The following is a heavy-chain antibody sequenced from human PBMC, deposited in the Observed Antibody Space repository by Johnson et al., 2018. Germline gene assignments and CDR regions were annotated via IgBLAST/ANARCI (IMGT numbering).Heavy chain of an antibody. CDR3: ARLHFYSAYYMDV. CDR2: AFYSGST. J-gene: IGHJ6*03. Sequence: QVQLQESGPGLVEXSETLSLTCTVSGASITSMDYFWAWVRQPPGKGLEWIGSAFYSGSTYYNPPLKSRVTLSVVTSKSQFSLRLTAVTAADTAFYYCARLHFYSAYYMDVWGSGTTVTVSS. D-gene: IGHD2-15*01. V-gene: IGHV4-39*07. CDR1: GASITSMDYF.